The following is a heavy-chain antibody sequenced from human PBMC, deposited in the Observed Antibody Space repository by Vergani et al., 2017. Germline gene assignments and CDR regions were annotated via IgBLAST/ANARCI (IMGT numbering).Heavy chain of an antibody. D-gene: IGHD6-13*01. Sequence: QVQLVESGGGLVKPGGSLRLSCAASGFTFSDYYMSWIRQAPGKGLEWVSYISSSSSYTNYADSVKGRFTISRDNAKNSLYLQMNSLRADDTAVYYCARIAAAGLGDAFDIWGQGTMVTVSS. CDR1: GFTFSDYY. CDR2: ISSSSSYT. J-gene: IGHJ3*02. CDR3: ARIAAAGLGDAFDI. V-gene: IGHV3-11*05.